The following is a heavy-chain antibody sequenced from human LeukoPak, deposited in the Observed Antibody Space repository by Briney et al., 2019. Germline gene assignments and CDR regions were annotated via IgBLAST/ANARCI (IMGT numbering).Heavy chain of an antibody. V-gene: IGHV3-7*03. CDR1: GFTFSRHG. CDR3: ARSLPYGTTWYGRSDF. CDR2: IRQDGDTK. D-gene: IGHD6-13*01. Sequence: GGSLRLSCAPSGFTFSRHGMHWVRQAPGKGLEWVANIRQDGDTKYYVDSVKGRFTISRGNAMNSLYLQMNSLRAEDTAIYYCARSLPYGTTWYGRSDFWGQGTLVTVSS. J-gene: IGHJ4*02.